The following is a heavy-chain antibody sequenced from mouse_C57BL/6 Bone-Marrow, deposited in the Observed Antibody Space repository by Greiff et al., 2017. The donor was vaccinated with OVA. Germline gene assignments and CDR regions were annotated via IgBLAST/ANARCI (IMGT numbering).Heavy chain of an antibody. CDR3: ARAGITTVEGDFAMDY. Sequence: VQLQQPGAELVKPGASVKMSCKASGYTFTSYWITWVKQRPGQGLEWIGDISPGSGSTNYNEKFKSKATLNVDTSSSTAYMPFSSLTVEEAAVYYCARAGITTVEGDFAMDYWGQGTSVTVSS. J-gene: IGHJ4*01. CDR2: ISPGSGST. D-gene: IGHD1-1*01. CDR1: GYTFTSYW. V-gene: IGHV1-55*01.